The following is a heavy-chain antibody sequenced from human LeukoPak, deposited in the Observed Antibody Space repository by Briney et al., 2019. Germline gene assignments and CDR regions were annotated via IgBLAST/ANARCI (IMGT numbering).Heavy chain of an antibody. Sequence: PGGSLRLSCAASGFTFSSYEMSWVRQAPGKGVEWVSYISSSGSTIYYADSVKGRFTISRDNAKNSLYLQMNRLRAEDTAVYYCASLPPIVVGYWGQGTLVTVSS. CDR3: ASLPPIVVGY. J-gene: IGHJ4*02. CDR2: ISSSGSTI. D-gene: IGHD2-15*01. CDR1: GFTFSSYE. V-gene: IGHV3-48*03.